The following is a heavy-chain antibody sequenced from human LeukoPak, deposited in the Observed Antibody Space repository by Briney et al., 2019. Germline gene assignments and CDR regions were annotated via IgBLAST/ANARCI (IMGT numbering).Heavy chain of an antibody. D-gene: IGHD3-22*01. CDR2: IKPNSGGT. CDR3: ARAGVWDYYDSSGSFDY. V-gene: IGHV1-2*02. Sequence: ASVKVSCKASGHTFTDYYVHWVRQAPGQGLEWMGWIKPNSGGTNYAQKFQGRVTMTRDTSISTAYMELSRLRSDDTAVYYCARAGVWDYYDSSGSFDYWGQGTLVTVSS. J-gene: IGHJ4*02. CDR1: GHTFTDYY.